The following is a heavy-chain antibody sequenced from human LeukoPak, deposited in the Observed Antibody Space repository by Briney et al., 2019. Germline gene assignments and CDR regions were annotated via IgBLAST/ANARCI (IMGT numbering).Heavy chain of an antibody. CDR3: AREHLVPQVVVIGTYYYYYGMDV. Sequence: GGSLRLSCAASEFTFTTYGMHWVRQAPGKGLEWVAVIWYDGSNKYYADSVKGRFTISRDNSKNTLYLQMNSLRAEDTAVYYCAREHLVPQVVVIGTYYYYYGMDVWGQGTTVAVSS. J-gene: IGHJ6*02. CDR2: IWYDGSNK. D-gene: IGHD3-22*01. CDR1: EFTFTTYG. V-gene: IGHV3-33*01.